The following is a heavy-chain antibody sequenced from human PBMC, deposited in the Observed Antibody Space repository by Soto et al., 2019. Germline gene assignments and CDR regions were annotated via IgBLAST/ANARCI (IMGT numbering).Heavy chain of an antibody. J-gene: IGHJ5*02. CDR1: GESFSGYY. CDR2: INHSGRT. D-gene: IGHD1-7*01. Sequence: QVQLQQWGAGLLKPSETLSLTCAVYGESFSGYYWSWIRQPPGKGLEWIGEINHSGRTNYNPSLKSRVTISGDIPKNQFSLNLTSVTAADTAVYYCARGVRSGTLTDWFDPWGQGTLVTVSS. V-gene: IGHV4-34*01. CDR3: ARGVRSGTLTDWFDP.